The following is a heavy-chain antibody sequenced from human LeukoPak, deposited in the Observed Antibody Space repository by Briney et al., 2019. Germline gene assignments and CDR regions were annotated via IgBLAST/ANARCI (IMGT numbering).Heavy chain of an antibody. CDR2: ISYDGVNK. Sequence: PGRSLRLSCAAPGFTFSNYAVHWVRQSPGKGLEWVAVISYDGVNKYYGDSVKGRFTISRDNSKNTLYLQMNSPRAEDTAVYYCAREHLAAAGTGWFDPWGQGTLVTVSS. V-gene: IGHV3-30*04. D-gene: IGHD6-13*01. J-gene: IGHJ5*02. CDR3: AREHLAAAGTGWFDP. CDR1: GFTFSNYA.